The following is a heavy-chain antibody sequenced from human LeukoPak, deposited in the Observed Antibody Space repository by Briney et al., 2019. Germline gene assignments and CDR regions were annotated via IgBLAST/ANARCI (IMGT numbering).Heavy chain of an antibody. CDR1: GDSISSTSSY. V-gene: IGHV4-39*01. CDR3: ARLDYYDSGEYYFDY. D-gene: IGHD3-22*01. CDR2: AYYSGTT. Sequence: PSETLSLTCTVSGDSISSTSSYWGWIRQPPGKGLEWIGSAYYSGTTYKNPSLKSRVTISVDTSKNQFSLKLSSVTAADTAVYYCARLDYYDSGEYYFDYWGQGTLVTVSS. J-gene: IGHJ4*02.